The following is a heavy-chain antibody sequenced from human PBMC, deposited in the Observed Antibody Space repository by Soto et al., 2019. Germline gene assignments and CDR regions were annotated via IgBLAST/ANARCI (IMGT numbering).Heavy chain of an antibody. V-gene: IGHV4-59*01. CDR2: IYYSGST. CDR1: GGSISSYY. Sequence: QVQLQESGPGLVKPSETLSLTCTVPGGSISSYYWSWIRQPPGRELEWIGYIYYSGSTNYNPSLKSRVTISVDTSKNQFSLKLSSVTAADTAVYYCAIGGELLTLSYYYGMDVWGQGTTVTVSS. CDR3: AIGGELLTLSYYYGMDV. J-gene: IGHJ6*02. D-gene: IGHD3-16*01.